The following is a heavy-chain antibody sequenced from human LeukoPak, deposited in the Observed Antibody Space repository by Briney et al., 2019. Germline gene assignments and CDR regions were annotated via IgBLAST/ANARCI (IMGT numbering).Heavy chain of an antibody. CDR3: ARDHDNGSGSSLFDY. V-gene: IGHV3-7*01. CDR1: GFTFSSYW. D-gene: IGHD3-10*01. Sequence: PGGSLRLSCAASGFTFSSYWMSWVRQAPGKGLEGVANIKQDGSEKYYVDSVKGRFTISRDNAKNSLYLQMNSLRAEDTAVYYCARDHDNGSGSSLFDYWGQGTLVTVSS. CDR2: IKQDGSEK. J-gene: IGHJ4*02.